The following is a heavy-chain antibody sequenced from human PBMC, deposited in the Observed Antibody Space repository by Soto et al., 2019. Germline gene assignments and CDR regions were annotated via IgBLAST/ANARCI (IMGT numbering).Heavy chain of an antibody. J-gene: IGHJ4*02. CDR2: IYYSGST. CDR1: GGSISSSSYY. V-gene: IGHV4-39*01. Sequence: SETLSLTCTVSGGSISSSSYYWGWIRQPPGKGLEWIGSIYYSGSTYYNPSLKSRVTISVDTSKNQFSLKLSSVTAADTAVYYCASYDSSGCFDYWGQGTLVTVSS. CDR3: ASYDSSGCFDY. D-gene: IGHD3-22*01.